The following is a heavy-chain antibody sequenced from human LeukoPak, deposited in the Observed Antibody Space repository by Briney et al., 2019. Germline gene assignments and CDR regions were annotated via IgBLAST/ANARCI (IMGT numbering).Heavy chain of an antibody. CDR2: ISDRGGST. D-gene: IGHD6-19*01. CDR3: AKGGGWLYYFDY. CDR1: GFTFSSFA. J-gene: IGHJ4*02. Sequence: GGSLRLSCAASGFTFSSFAINWVRQAPGKGLEWVSAISDRGGSTYYADSVKGRLTISRDNSKNTLYLQMNSLRAEDTAVYYCAKGGGWLYYFDYWGQGTLVTVSS. V-gene: IGHV3-23*01.